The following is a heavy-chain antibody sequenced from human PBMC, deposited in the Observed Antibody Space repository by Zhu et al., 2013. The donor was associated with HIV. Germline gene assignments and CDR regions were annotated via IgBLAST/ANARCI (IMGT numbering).Heavy chain of an antibody. V-gene: IGHV1-2*02. D-gene: IGHD4-17*01. Sequence: QVQLVQSGAEVKKPGASVKVSCKASGYTFTGYYMHWVRQAPGQGLEWMGWINPNSGGTNYAQKFQGRVTMTRDTSISTAYMELSRLRSDDTAVYYCARVAMTTVTSRYYYYYGMDVWGPRGPRVTVSS. CDR3: ARVAMTTVTSRYYYYYGMDV. CDR1: GYTFTGYY. CDR2: INPNSGGT. J-gene: IGHJ6*01.